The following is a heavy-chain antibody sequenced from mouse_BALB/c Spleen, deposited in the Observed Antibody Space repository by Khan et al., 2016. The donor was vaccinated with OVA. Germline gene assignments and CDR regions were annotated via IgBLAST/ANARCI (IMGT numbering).Heavy chain of an antibody. CDR1: GYTFTNYG. V-gene: IGHV9-1*02. Sequence: QIQLVQSGPELTKPGETVKISRKASGYTFTNYGMNWVKQAPGKALKWIGWINTYTGEPTYADDFKGRFAFSLENSARTAYLQINNLKNEDMATYFCARGLNYYGSWFAYWGQGTLVTVSA. CDR3: ARGLNYYGSWFAY. J-gene: IGHJ3*01. CDR2: INTYTGEP. D-gene: IGHD1-1*01.